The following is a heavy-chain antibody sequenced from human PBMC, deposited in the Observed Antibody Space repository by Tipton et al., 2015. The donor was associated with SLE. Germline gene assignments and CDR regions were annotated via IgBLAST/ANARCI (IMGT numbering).Heavy chain of an antibody. J-gene: IGHJ2*01. V-gene: IGHV4-59*11. CDR3: ARQGWTPFFDL. CDR1: GGSISGHY. Sequence: TLSLTCTVSGGSISGHYWSWIGQPPGKGLEWIGYIYSSGNTNYNPSLKSRVTISVDTSKNQFSLKLSSVTAADTAVYYCARQGWTPFFDLWDRGTLVTVSS. CDR2: IYSSGNT. D-gene: IGHD2-15*01.